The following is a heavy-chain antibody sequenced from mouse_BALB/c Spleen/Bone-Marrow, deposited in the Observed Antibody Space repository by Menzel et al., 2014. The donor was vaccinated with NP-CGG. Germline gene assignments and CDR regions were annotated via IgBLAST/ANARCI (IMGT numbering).Heavy chain of an antibody. CDR2: IWRGGST. J-gene: IGHJ4*01. Sequence: VKVVESGPGLVAPSQSLSITCTVSGFSLTGYGVNWVRQPPGKGLEWLGMIWRGGSTDYNSALKSRLSISKDNSKSQVFLKMNSLQTDDTARYYCAREKYGNYYAMDYWGQGTSVTVSS. CDR3: AREKYGNYYAMDY. D-gene: IGHD2-10*02. V-gene: IGHV2-6-7*01. CDR1: GFSLTGYG.